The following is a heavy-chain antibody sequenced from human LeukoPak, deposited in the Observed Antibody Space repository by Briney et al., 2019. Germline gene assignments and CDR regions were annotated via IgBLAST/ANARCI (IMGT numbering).Heavy chain of an antibody. V-gene: IGHV3-21*01. Sequence: GGSLRLSCVASGFTFSSYSMNWVRQAPGKGLEWVSSISSSSSYIYYADSVKGRFTISRDNAKNSLYLQMNSLRAEDTAVYYCASRPYGSGSFDYWGQGTLVTVSS. CDR1: GFTFSSYS. J-gene: IGHJ4*02. CDR2: ISSSSSYI. CDR3: ASRPYGSGSFDY. D-gene: IGHD3-10*01.